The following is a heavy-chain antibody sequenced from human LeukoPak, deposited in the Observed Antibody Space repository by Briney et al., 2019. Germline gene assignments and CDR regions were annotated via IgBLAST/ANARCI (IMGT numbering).Heavy chain of an antibody. CDR1: GFSFSIYE. V-gene: IGHV3-66*01. J-gene: IGHJ4*02. D-gene: IGHD2-2*02. CDR3: VRDSYTNTWHFQGKDY. Sequence: GGSLRLPCAASGFSFSIYEMNWVRQAPGKGLEWVSVIYSGGSTYLADSVKGRFTISRDNSKNTLYLQMSSLRAEDTAVYYCVRDSYTNTWHFQGKDYWGQGTQVTVSS. CDR2: IYSGGST.